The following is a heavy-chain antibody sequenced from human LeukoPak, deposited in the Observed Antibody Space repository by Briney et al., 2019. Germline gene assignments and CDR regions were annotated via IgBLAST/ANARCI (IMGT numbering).Heavy chain of an antibody. V-gene: IGHV1-2*02. D-gene: IGHD3-9*01. CDR2: INPNSGGT. J-gene: IGHJ6*03. CDR3: ARDGTIYYYYMDV. Sequence: GASVKVSCKASGYTFTGYYMHWVRQAPGQGLEWMGWINPNSGGTNYAPKFQGRVTMTRDTSISTAYMELSRLRSDDTAVYYCARDGTIYYYYMDVWGKGTTVTVSS. CDR1: GYTFTGYY.